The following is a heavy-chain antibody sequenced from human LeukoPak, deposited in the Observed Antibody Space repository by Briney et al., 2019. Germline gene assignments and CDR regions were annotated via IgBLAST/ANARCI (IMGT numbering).Heavy chain of an antibody. J-gene: IGHJ5*02. V-gene: IGHV1-69*02. CDR1: GYTFTGYY. CDR3: ARIATSRFVSTTWFDP. CDR2: IIPILGIA. Sequence: EASVKVSCKASGYTFTGYYMHWVRQAPGQGLEWMGRIIPILGIANYAQKFQGRVTITADKSTSTAYMELSSLRSEDTAVYYCARIATSRFVSTTWFDPWGQGTLVTVSS. D-gene: IGHD1-1*01.